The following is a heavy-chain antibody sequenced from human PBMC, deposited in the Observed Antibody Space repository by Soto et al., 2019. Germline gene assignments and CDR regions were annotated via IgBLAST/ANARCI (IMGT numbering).Heavy chain of an antibody. D-gene: IGHD5-12*01. CDR1: GFTFSSYA. V-gene: IGHV3-23*01. CDR2: ISGSGGST. Sequence: GGSLRLSCAASGFTFSSYAMSWVRQAPGKGLEWVSAISGSGGSTYYADSVKGQFTISRDNSKNTLYLQMNSLRAEDTAVYYCARLQGYSPPLAAFDIWGQGTMVTVSS. J-gene: IGHJ3*02. CDR3: ARLQGYSPPLAAFDI.